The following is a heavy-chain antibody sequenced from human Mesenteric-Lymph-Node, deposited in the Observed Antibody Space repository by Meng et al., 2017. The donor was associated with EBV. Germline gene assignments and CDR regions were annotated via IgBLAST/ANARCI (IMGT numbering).Heavy chain of an antibody. J-gene: IGHJ5*02. CDR2: INTNIGNS. Sequence: VQLVQSGSELKKPGASVKVSCKASGYTFTNYAINWVRQAPGQGLEWMGRINTNIGNSMYAQGFTGRFVFSLDTSVSTAYLQISSLKTEDTAVYYCTRFDWLAHHWGQGTLVTV. D-gene: IGHD3-9*01. CDR1: GYTFTNYA. V-gene: IGHV7-4-1*02. CDR3: TRFDWLAHH.